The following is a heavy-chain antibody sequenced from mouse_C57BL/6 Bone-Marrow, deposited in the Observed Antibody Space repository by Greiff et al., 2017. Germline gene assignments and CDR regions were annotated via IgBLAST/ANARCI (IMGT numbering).Heavy chain of an antibody. CDR3: ARDIYYGYDDWFAY. J-gene: IGHJ3*01. Sequence: QVQLQQPGAELVKPGASVKMSCKASGYTFTSYWITWVKQRPGQGLEWIGDIYPGSGSTNYNEQFKSKATLTVDTSSSIAYMQLSSLTAEDSAVYYCARDIYYGYDDWFAYWGQGTLVTVSA. V-gene: IGHV1-55*01. CDR2: IYPGSGST. D-gene: IGHD2-2*01. CDR1: GYTFTSYW.